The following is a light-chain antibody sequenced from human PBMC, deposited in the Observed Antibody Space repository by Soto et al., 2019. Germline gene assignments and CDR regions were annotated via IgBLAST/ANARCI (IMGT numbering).Light chain of an antibody. V-gene: IGKV3-15*01. CDR3: QQYYSTPPT. CDR1: QSVSSN. Sequence: EIGMTQAPAPLAVSPGGRATLSCRASQSVSSNLAWYQQKPGQAPRLLIYGASTRATGIPARFSGSGSGTEFTLTISSLQAEDVAVYYCQQYYSTPPTFGQGTKVDIK. CDR2: GAS. J-gene: IGKJ1*01.